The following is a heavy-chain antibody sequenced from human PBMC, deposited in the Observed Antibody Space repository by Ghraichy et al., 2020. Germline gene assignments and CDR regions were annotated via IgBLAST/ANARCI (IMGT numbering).Heavy chain of an antibody. V-gene: IGHV3-30*18. CDR2: ISYDGSNK. Sequence: GESLNISCAASGFTFSSYGMHWVRQAPGKGLEWVAVISYDGSNKYYADSVKGRFTISRDNSKNTLYLQMNSLRAEDTAVYYCAKDRSITIFGAGMDVWGQGTTVTVSS. CDR1: GFTFSSYG. J-gene: IGHJ6*02. D-gene: IGHD3-3*01. CDR3: AKDRSITIFGAGMDV.